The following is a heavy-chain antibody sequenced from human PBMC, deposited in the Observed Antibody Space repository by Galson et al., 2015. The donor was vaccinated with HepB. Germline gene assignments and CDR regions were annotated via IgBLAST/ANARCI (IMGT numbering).Heavy chain of an antibody. Sequence: SLRLSCAASGFTFSSYAMHWVRQAPGKGLEWVAVISYDGSNKYYADSVKGRFTISRDNSKNTLYLQMNSLRAEDTAVYYCARDFGFWSGYGASDYGMDVWGQGTTVTVSS. V-gene: IGHV3-30-3*01. CDR1: GFTFSSYA. D-gene: IGHD3-3*01. CDR3: ARDFGFWSGYGASDYGMDV. J-gene: IGHJ6*02. CDR2: ISYDGSNK.